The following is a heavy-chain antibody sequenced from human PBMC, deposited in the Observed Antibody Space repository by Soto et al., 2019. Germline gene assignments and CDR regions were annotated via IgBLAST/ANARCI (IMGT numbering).Heavy chain of an antibody. V-gene: IGHV3-23*01. Sequence: GGSLRLSCAASGFTFSSYAMSWVRQAPGKGLEWVSAISGSGGSTYYADSVKGRFTISRDNSKNTLYLQMNSLRAEDTAVYYCAKDEFAISGYYYGMDVWGQGTTVTVSS. J-gene: IGHJ6*02. CDR3: AKDEFAISGYYYGMDV. CDR2: ISGSGGST. D-gene: IGHD3-10*01. CDR1: GFTFSSYA.